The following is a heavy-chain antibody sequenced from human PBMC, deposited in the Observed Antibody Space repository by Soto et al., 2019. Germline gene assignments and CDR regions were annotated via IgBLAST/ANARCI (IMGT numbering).Heavy chain of an antibody. D-gene: IGHD3-10*01. CDR1: GYMFTGYN. V-gene: IGHV1-2*02. J-gene: IGHJ6*02. Sequence: QVQLEQSVTEVKKPGASVKVSCKASGYMFTGYNMHWVRQAPGQGLEWMGWINPNSGGTNYAQKFQGRVTMTRDLPSSTAYMELSRLRSDDTAVYYCAREVTMVRGARVYGMDVWGQGTTVTVSS. CDR2: INPNSGGT. CDR3: AREVTMVRGARVYGMDV.